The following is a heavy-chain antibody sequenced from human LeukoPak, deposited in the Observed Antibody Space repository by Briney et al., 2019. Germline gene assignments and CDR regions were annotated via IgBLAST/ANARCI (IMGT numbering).Heavy chain of an antibody. V-gene: IGHV3-30*03. CDR2: ISYDGSNK. J-gene: IGHJ4*02. Sequence: GGSLRLSCAASGFTFSSYGMHWVRQAPGKGLEWVAVISYDGSNKYYADSVKGRFTISRDNSKNTLYLQMNSLRAEDTAAYYCARAGHCTNGICYTPDFDYWGQGTLVTVSS. CDR1: GFTFSSYG. D-gene: IGHD2-8*01. CDR3: ARAGHCTNGICYTPDFDY.